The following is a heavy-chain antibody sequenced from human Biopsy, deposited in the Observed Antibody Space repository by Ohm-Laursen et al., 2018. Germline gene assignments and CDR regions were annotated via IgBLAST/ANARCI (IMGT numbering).Heavy chain of an antibody. CDR1: GVTLSGYG. V-gene: IGHV3-21*06. D-gene: IGHD3-10*01. J-gene: IGHJ5*01. CDR2: IRASSSYI. CDR3: ATELLPPGVGGPWLDS. Sequence: SLRLSCSASGVTLSGYGMNWVRQAPGKGLEWVSSIRASSSYIHYADSVKGRFTVSRDNTKNSLYLQMNSLRAADTAIYYCATELLPPGVGGPWLDSWGQGTPVTVSS.